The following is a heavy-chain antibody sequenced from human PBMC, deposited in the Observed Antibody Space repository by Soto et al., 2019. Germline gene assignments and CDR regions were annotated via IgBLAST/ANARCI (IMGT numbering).Heavy chain of an antibody. V-gene: IGHV5-51*01. J-gene: IGHJ4*02. CDR1: GYSFTSYW. D-gene: IGHD6-6*01. Sequence: EVQLVQSGAEVKKPGESLKISCKGSGYSFTSYWIGWVRQMPGKGLEWMGIIYPGDSDTRYSPSFQGQVTISADKSITTAYLQWSGLKASDTAMYYCATQYSSSSAQPGKFDYWGQGTLVTVSS. CDR3: ATQYSSSSAQPGKFDY. CDR2: IYPGDSDT.